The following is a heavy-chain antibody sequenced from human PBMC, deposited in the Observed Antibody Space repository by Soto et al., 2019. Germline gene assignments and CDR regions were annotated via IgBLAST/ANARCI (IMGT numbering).Heavy chain of an antibody. Sequence: QVQLLQSGAEVKKPGSSVKVSCKASAGTFSSYAMSWVRQAPGHGLEWMGGIIPMFGTPNYAQKFQGRITITADESTRTAYMELSSLRSEDTAVYYCGRARVVVGAVYQYYATDAWGQGTTVTVSS. CDR1: AGTFSSYA. J-gene: IGHJ6*02. CDR2: IIPMFGTP. V-gene: IGHV1-69*12. D-gene: IGHD2-15*01. CDR3: GRARVVVGAVYQYYATDA.